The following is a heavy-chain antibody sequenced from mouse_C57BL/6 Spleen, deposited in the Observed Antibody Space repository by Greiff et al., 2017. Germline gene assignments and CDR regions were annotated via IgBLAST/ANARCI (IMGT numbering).Heavy chain of an antibody. V-gene: IGHV1-72*01. D-gene: IGHD2-4*01. J-gene: IGHJ4*01. CDR1: GYTFTSYW. Sequence: QVQLKQPGAELVKPGASVKLSCKASGYTFTSYWMHWVKQRPGRGLEWIGRIDPNSGGTKYNEKFKSKATLTVDKPSSTAYMQLSSRTSEDSAVYYCARWELRRDFYAMDYWGQGTSVTVSS. CDR2: IDPNSGGT. CDR3: ARWELRRDFYAMDY.